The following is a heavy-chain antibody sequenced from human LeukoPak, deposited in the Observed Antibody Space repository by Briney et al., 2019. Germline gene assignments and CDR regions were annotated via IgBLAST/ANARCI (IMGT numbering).Heavy chain of an antibody. CDR1: GYTFTSYY. CDR3: ARDVALRGYYYYYMDV. V-gene: IGHV1-46*01. Sequence: ASVKVSCKASGYTFTSYYMHWVRQAPGQGLEWMGIINPSGGSTSYAQKFQGRVTITADKSTSTAYMELSSLRSEDTAVYYCARDVALRGYYYYYMDVWGKGTTVTVSS. D-gene: IGHD4-17*01. CDR2: INPSGGST. J-gene: IGHJ6*03.